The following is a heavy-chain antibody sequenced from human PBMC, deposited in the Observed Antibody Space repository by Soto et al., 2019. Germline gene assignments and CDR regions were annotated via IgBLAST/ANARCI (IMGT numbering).Heavy chain of an antibody. CDR2: IFIGGTT. D-gene: IGHD3-10*01. V-gene: IGHV3-53*01. Sequence: GGALRLSCAASGLTVSSSQMTWVRQAPGKALEWVSLIFIGGTTQYAVSVKGRFTISRDYSRNTVFLQMNSLRAEDTAVYYCARLGPYGSGSHSFRHNRFDRRGHGTLV. CDR3: ARLGPYGSGSHSFRHNRFDR. J-gene: IGHJ5*02. CDR1: GLTVSSSQ.